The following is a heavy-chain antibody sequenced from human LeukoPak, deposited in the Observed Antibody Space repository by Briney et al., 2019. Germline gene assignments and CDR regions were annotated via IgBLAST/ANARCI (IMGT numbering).Heavy chain of an antibody. V-gene: IGHV3-23*01. J-gene: IGHJ5*02. CDR1: GFTFSSHA. CDR2: ISGSGGST. D-gene: IGHD6-13*01. Sequence: GGSLRLSCAASGFTFSSHAMSWVRQAPGKGLEWVSAISGSGGSTYYADSVKGRFTISRDNSKNTLYLQMNSLRAEDTAVYYCAKGIAAADFNWFDPWGQGTPVTVSS. CDR3: AKGIAAADFNWFDP.